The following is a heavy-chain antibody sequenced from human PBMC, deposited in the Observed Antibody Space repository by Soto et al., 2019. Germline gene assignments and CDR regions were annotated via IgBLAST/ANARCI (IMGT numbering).Heavy chain of an antibody. CDR3: ARESRSSHYDGSAYSQYWYFDL. CDR1: GGSISSAAHS. D-gene: IGHD3-22*01. Sequence: SETLSLTCAVSGGSISSAAHSWTWIRQPPGKGLEWIGYIFHSGSTYYNPSLNSRLTISLDRSKNQFSLKLTSVTAADTAVYYCARESRSSHYDGSAYSQYWYFDLWGPATLVTVSS. J-gene: IGHJ2*01. V-gene: IGHV4-30-2*01. CDR2: IFHSGST.